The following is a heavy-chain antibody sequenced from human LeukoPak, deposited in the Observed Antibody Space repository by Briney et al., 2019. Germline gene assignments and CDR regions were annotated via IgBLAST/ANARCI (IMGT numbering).Heavy chain of an antibody. CDR3: ARVHKSSGWYEEDWFDP. D-gene: IGHD6-19*01. CDR2: INPNSGGT. CDR1: GYTFTSYA. Sequence: GASVKVSCKASGYTFTSYAMNWVRQAPGQGLEWMGWINPNSGGTNYAQKFQGRVTMTRDTSISTAYMELSRLRSDDTAVYYCARVHKSSGWYEEDWFDPWGQGTLVTVSS. J-gene: IGHJ5*02. V-gene: IGHV1-2*02.